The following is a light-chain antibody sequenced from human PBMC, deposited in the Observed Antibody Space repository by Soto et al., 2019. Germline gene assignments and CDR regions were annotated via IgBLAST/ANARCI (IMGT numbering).Light chain of an antibody. J-gene: IGKJ3*01. CDR3: QHYNNWPPFT. CDR2: GAS. CDR1: QSVSSN. V-gene: IGKV3-15*01. Sequence: EIVMTQSPATLSVSPGERATLSCRASQSVSSNLAWYQQKPGQAPTLLIYGASARATGIPARFSGSGSGTEFTLTISSLQSEDFAVYYCQHYNNWPPFTFGPGTKVDIK.